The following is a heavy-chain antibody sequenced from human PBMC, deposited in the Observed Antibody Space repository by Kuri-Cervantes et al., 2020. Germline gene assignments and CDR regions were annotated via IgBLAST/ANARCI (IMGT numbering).Heavy chain of an antibody. CDR2: INPSGGST. D-gene: IGHD6-19*01. CDR3: ARMSSGWYVMRY. J-gene: IGHJ4*02. Sequence: ASVKVSCKASGYTFTSYYMHWVRQAPGQGLEWMGIINPSGGSTDYAQKFQGRVTLTRDTSTSTVYMELSSLRSEDTAVYYCARMSSGWYVMRYWGRGTLVTVSS. V-gene: IGHV1-46*01. CDR1: GYTFTSYY.